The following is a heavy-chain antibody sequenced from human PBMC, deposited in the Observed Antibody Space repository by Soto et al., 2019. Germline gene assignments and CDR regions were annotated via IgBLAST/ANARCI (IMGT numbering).Heavy chain of an antibody. CDR3: ARAQVVVVPAAQNWFDP. D-gene: IGHD2-2*01. J-gene: IGHJ5*02. V-gene: IGHV1-3*01. CDR2: INAGNGNT. Sequence: ASVKVSCKASGYTFTSYAMHWVRQAPGQSLEWMGWINAGNGNTKYSQKFQGRVTITRDTSASTAYMELSSLGSEDTAVYYCARAQVVVVPAAQNWFDPWGQGTLVTVSS. CDR1: GYTFTSYA.